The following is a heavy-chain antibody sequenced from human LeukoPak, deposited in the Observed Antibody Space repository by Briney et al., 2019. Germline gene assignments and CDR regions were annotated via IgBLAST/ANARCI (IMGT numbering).Heavy chain of an antibody. V-gene: IGHV3-33*01. J-gene: IGHJ4*02. CDR3: ARAHGRITRDAYFDY. CDR2: IWYDGSNK. CDR1: GFTFSSYG. Sequence: GRSLRLSCAASGFTFSSYGMHWVRQAPGKGLEWVAVIWYDGSNKYYADSVKGRFTISRDDSKNTLHLQMDSLRAEDTAIYYCARAHGRITRDAYFDYWGQGTLVTVSS. D-gene: IGHD3-10*01.